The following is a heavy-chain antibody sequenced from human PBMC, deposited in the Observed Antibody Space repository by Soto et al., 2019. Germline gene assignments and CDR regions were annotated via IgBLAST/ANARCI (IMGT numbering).Heavy chain of an antibody. V-gene: IGHV3-7*01. CDR3: ARDPAPVGYRGLDV. CDR1: GFTFSSSW. CDR2: IKEDGSEK. Sequence: LRLSCAASGFTFSSSWMTWVRQAPGKGLAWVANIKEDGSEKYYVDSVKGRFTISRDNTNESLYLQMNSLRAEDTAVYYCARDPAPVGYRGLDVWGQGTTVTVSS. D-gene: IGHD5-12*01. J-gene: IGHJ6*02.